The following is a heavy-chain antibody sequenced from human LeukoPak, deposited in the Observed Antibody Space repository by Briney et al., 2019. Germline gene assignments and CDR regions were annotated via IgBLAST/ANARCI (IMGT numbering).Heavy chain of an antibody. CDR2: INPNSGGT. Sequence: ASVKVSCKASGYTFTGYYMHWVRQAPGQGLEWMGWINPNSGGTNYAQKFQGRVTMTRGTSISTAYMELSRLRSDDTAVYYCARERRNSGSYSASLNWFDPWGQGTLVTVSS. J-gene: IGHJ5*02. CDR3: ARERRNSGSYSASLNWFDP. D-gene: IGHD1-26*01. V-gene: IGHV1-2*02. CDR1: GYTFTGYY.